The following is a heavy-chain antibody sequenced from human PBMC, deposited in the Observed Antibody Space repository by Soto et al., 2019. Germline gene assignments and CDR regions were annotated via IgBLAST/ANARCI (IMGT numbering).Heavy chain of an antibody. CDR2: VSRAGRNK. D-gene: IGHD1-7*01. CDR3: ARGTPNWNYPL. CDR1: GSSLSSYA. V-gene: IGHV3-30*09. J-gene: IGHJ4*02. Sequence: QVQLVEYGGGVVQPGRSLRLSCAASGSSLSSYAMHWVRQAPGKGLEWVAVVSRAGRNKYYADSVKGRFAISRDNSQNTVSLQMTSLGTEDTAVYYCARGTPNWNYPLWGQGTLVTVSS.